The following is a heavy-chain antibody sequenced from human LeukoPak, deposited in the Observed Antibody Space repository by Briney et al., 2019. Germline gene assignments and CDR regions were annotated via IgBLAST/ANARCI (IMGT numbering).Heavy chain of an antibody. CDR3: ARHSRRWLQFSGYYYGMDV. CDR2: IYPGDSDT. CDR1: GYSFTSYW. J-gene: IGHJ6*02. V-gene: IGHV5-51*01. Sequence: GESLKISCKGSGYSFTSYWIGWVRQMPGKGLEWMWIIYPGDSDTRYSPSFQGQVTISADKSISTAYLQWSSLKASDTAMYYCARHSRRWLQFSGYYYGMDVWGQGTTVTVSS. D-gene: IGHD5-24*01.